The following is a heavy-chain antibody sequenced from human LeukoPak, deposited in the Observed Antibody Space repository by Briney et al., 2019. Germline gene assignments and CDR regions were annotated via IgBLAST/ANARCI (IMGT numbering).Heavy chain of an antibody. CDR2: INENSGGS. Sequence: SVTVYCQASRHTFTGHYMHCVRQARGQWLAGMGWINENSGGSNYAQKFQGRVTMTRDTSISTVVMTLSRLRSDDTAVYYCARTSRGGRGLYYFDYGGQGTLV. J-gene: IGHJ4*02. V-gene: IGHV1-2*02. CDR3: ARTSRGGRGLYYFDY. D-gene: IGHD5-24*01. CDR1: RHTFTGHY.